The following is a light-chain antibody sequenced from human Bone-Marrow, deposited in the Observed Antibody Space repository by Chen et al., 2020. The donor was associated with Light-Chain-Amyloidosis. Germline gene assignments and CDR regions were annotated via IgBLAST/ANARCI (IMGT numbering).Light chain of an antibody. J-gene: IGLJ3*02. CDR1: SGSIATNY. CDR3: QSYQGSSQGV. V-gene: IGLV6-57*01. CDR2: EDD. Sequence: NFMLTQPHSVSESPGKTVIISCTRSSGSIATNYVQWYQQRPGSSPTTVIYEDDQRPSGVPDRFSGYIDRSSNSASLTISGRKTEDEADYYCQSYQGSSQGVFGGGTKLTVL.